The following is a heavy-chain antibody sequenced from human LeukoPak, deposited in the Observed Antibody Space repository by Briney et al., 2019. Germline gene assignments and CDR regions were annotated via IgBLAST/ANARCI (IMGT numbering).Heavy chain of an antibody. CDR2: INPNSGGT. Sequence: ASVKVSCKASGGTFSSYAISWVRQAPGQGLEWMGWINPNSGGTNYAQKFQGRVTMTRDTSISTAYMELSRLRSDDTAVYYCARASLLRYFDWLKRGDNWFDPWGQGTLVTVSS. CDR1: GGTFSSYA. D-gene: IGHD3-9*01. V-gene: IGHV1-2*02. J-gene: IGHJ5*02. CDR3: ARASLLRYFDWLKRGDNWFDP.